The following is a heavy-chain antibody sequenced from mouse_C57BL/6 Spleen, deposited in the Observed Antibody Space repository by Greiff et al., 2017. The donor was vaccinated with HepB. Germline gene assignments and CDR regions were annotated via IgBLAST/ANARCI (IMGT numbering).Heavy chain of an antibody. J-gene: IGHJ3*01. CDR2: IDPSDSYT. CDR1: GYTFTSYW. CDR3: ARERDWFAY. Sequence: QVQLKQPGAELVKPGASVKLSCKASGYTFTSYWMQWVKQRPGQGLEWIGEIDPSDSYTNYNQKFKGKATLTVDTSSSTAYMQLSSLTSEDSAVYYCARERDWFAYWGQGTLVTVSA. V-gene: IGHV1-50*01.